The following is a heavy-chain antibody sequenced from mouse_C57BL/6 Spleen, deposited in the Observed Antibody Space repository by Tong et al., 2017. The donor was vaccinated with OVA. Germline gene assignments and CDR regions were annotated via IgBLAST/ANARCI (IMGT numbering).Heavy chain of an antibody. Sequence: VQLQASGPVLVKPGASVKISCKATGYTFTGYWIEWVKQRPGHGLEWIGEILPGSGSTNYNEKFKGKATFTADTSSNTAYMQLSSLTSEDSAIYYCADYYGSSHWYFDVWGIGTTGAVSS. CDR1: GYTFTGYW. CDR3: ADYYGSSHWYFDV. D-gene: IGHD1-1*01. CDR2: ILPGSGST. J-gene: IGHJ1*03. V-gene: IGHV1-9*01.